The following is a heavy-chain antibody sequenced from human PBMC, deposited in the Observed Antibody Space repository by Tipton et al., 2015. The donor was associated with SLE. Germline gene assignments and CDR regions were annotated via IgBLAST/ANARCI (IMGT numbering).Heavy chain of an antibody. Sequence: GSLRLSCAVSGFTFSNYAMNWVRQAPGRGLEWVSIIYRSGSSVHYEDSVRGRFTISRDNSRRTFSLQMNSLRADDTAIYYCADLDCNSESCWGFQSWGQGTLVTVSS. CDR1: GFTFSNYA. J-gene: IGHJ5*02. V-gene: IGHV3-23*03. D-gene: IGHD1-26*01. CDR2: IYRSGSSV. CDR3: ADLDCNSESCWGFQS.